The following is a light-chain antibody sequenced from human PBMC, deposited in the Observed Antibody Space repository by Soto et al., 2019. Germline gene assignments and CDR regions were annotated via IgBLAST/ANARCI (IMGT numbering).Light chain of an antibody. CDR3: AAWDDSLNGLYV. J-gene: IGLJ1*01. Sequence: QSVLTQPPSASGTPGERVTISCSGSSSNNGSNTVNWYQQLPGTAPKLLIYSNNQRPSGVPDRFSGSKSGTSASLAISVLQSEDEADYYCAAWDDSLNGLYVFGTGTKVTVL. CDR1: SSNNGSNT. V-gene: IGLV1-44*01. CDR2: SNN.